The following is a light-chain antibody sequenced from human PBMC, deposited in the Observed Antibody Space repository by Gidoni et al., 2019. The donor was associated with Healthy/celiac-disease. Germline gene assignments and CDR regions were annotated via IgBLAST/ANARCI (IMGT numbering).Light chain of an antibody. CDR3: QQRSNWPGT. CDR1: QSVSSY. CDR2: DAS. J-gene: IGKJ4*01. Sequence: IVLTQSPATLSLSPWERATLSCRASQSVSSYLAWYQQKPGQAPRLLIYDASNRATGIPARFSGSGSGTDFTLTISSLEPEDFAVYYCQQRSNWPGTFGGGTKVEIK. V-gene: IGKV3-11*01.